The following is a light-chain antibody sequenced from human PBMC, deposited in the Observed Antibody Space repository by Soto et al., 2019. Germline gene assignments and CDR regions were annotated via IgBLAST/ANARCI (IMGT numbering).Light chain of an antibody. J-gene: IGKJ1*01. CDR2: GAT. Sequence: ESVSRWSPYTLSLSPGERATLFCRGSQSVTTSYLAWYQQKPGQAPRLLIYGATSRATGIPDRFSGGGSRTDFTLTISRLEPEHFAAYDCPPYGHLSWTFGQATSVDI. V-gene: IGKV3-20*01. CDR1: QSVTTSY. CDR3: PPYGHLSWT.